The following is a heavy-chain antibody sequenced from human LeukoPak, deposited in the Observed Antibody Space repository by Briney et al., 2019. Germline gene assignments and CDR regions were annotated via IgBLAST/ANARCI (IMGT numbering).Heavy chain of an antibody. CDR2: IWYDGSNK. CDR1: GFTFSSYG. J-gene: IGHJ4*02. V-gene: IGHV3-33*01. CDR3: ARATPKRGYSGYDRGYFDY. Sequence: GSLRLSCAASGFTFSSYGMHWVRQAPGKGLEWVAVIWYDGSNKYYADSVKGRFTISRDNSKNTLYLQMNSLRAEDTAVYYCARATPKRGYSGYDRGYFDYWGQGTLVTVSS. D-gene: IGHD5-12*01.